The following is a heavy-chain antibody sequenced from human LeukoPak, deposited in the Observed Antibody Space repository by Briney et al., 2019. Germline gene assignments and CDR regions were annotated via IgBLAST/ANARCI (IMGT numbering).Heavy chain of an antibody. V-gene: IGHV4-34*01. D-gene: IGHD3-10*01. Sequence: SETLSLTCAVYGGSFSGYYWSWIRQPPGKGLEWIGEINHSGSTNYNPSLKSRVTISVDTSKNQFSLKLSSVTAADTAVYYCARRAAVSYYCGSPHTNWFDPWGQGTLVTVSS. CDR3: ARRAAVSYYCGSPHTNWFDP. J-gene: IGHJ5*02. CDR2: INHSGST. CDR1: GGSFSGYY.